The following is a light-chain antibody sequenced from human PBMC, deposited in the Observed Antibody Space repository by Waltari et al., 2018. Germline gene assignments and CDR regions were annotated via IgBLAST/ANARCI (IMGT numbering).Light chain of an antibody. CDR3: QKYNSALGT. J-gene: IGKJ4*01. CDR1: QGISNY. V-gene: IGKV1-27*01. Sequence: DIQMTQSPSSLSASVGDIGTITCRASQGISNYLAWYQQKPGKVPKLLIYAASTLQSGVPSRFSGSGSGTDFTLTISSLTPEDVAAYYCQKYNSALGTFGGGTKVEIK. CDR2: AAS.